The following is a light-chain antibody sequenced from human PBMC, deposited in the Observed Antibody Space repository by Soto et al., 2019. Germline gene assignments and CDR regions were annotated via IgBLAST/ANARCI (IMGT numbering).Light chain of an antibody. Sequence: QSVLTQPASVSGSPGQSITISCTGSSSDVGGYTYVSWYQQHPGKAPKLMIYEVSNRPSGVSNRFSGSKSGNTASLTISGLQAEDEADYYCSSFTSSNTLVFGGGTKLTVL. CDR2: EVS. V-gene: IGLV2-14*01. CDR1: SSDVGGYTY. CDR3: SSFTSSNTLV. J-gene: IGLJ3*02.